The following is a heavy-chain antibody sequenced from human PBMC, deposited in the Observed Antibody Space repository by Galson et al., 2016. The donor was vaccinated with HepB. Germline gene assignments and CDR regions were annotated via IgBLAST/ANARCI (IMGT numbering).Heavy chain of an antibody. V-gene: IGHV3-33*03. Sequence: SLRLSCAASGFTFSSYGMHWVRQAPGKGLEWVAVIWYDGSNEHYADSVKGRFTISRDNPKNTLYLQMNSLRDEDTAVYHCVKDVGYCSGGTCSIDAFDIWGQGTMVTVSS. CDR2: IWYDGSNE. D-gene: IGHD2-15*01. CDR3: VKDVGYCSGGTCSIDAFDI. CDR1: GFTFSSYG. J-gene: IGHJ3*02.